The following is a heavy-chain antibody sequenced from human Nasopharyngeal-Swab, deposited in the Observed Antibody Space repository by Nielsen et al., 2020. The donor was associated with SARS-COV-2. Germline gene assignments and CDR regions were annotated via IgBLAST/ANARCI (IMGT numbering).Heavy chain of an antibody. D-gene: IGHD3-10*01. CDR3: ARVSPPPYYYGSGSNWFDP. CDR1: GYTFTSYG. Sequence: ASVKVSCKASGYTFTSYGITWVRQAPGQGLEWMGWISIYNGHTKYAQKLQGRVTMITDTSTSTAYMELNSLRSDDTAVYYCARVSPPPYYYGSGSNWFDPWGQGTLVTVSS. CDR2: ISIYNGHT. V-gene: IGHV1-18*01. J-gene: IGHJ5*02.